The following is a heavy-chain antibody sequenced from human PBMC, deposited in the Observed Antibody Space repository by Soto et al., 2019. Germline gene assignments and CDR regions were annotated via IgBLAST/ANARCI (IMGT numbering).Heavy chain of an antibody. Sequence: GESLKISCKGSGYSFSGYWITWVRQKPGKGLEWMGRIDPSDSQTYYSPSFRGHVTISATKSITTVFLQWSSLRASDTAMYYCVRQIYDSDTGPNFQYYFDSWGQGTPVTVSS. CDR1: GYSFSGYW. J-gene: IGHJ4*02. CDR2: IDPSDSQT. V-gene: IGHV5-10-1*01. CDR3: VRQIYDSDTGPNFQYYFDS. D-gene: IGHD3-22*01.